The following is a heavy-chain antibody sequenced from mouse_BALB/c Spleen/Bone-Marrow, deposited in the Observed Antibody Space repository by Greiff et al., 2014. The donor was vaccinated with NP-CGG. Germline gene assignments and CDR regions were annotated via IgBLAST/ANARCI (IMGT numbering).Heavy chain of an antibody. D-gene: IGHD1-1*01. Sequence: EVMLVESGGGLVQPGESLKLSCESNEYEFPSHDMSWVRKTPEKRLELVAAINSDGGSTYYPDTMERRFIISRDNSKKTLYLQMSSLRSEDTAFYYCARHGDYYGSSLSAYWGQGTLVTVSA. J-gene: IGHJ3*01. CDR3: ARHGDYYGSSLSAY. CDR1: EYEFPSHD. CDR2: INSDGGST. V-gene: IGHV5-2*01.